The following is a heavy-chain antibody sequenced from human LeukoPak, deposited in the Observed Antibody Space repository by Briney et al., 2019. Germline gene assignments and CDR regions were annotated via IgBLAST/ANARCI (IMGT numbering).Heavy chain of an antibody. J-gene: IGHJ4*02. Sequence: ASVKVSCKVSGHTLTELSMHWVRQAPGKGLEWMGGFDPEDGETIYAQKFQGRVTMTEDTSTDSAYMELSSLRSEDTAVYYCATAARRVGSNPWYFDYWGQGTLVTVSS. CDR3: ATAARRVGSNPWYFDY. CDR1: GHTLTELS. D-gene: IGHD1-26*01. V-gene: IGHV1-24*01. CDR2: FDPEDGET.